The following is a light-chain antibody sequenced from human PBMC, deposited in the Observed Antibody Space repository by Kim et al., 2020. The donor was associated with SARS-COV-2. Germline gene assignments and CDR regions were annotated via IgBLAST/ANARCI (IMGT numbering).Light chain of an antibody. CDR2: GAS. Sequence: EIVLTQSPATLSLSPGERATLSCRASQSVSSYLAWYQQKPGQAPRLLIYGASNRATGIPARFSGSGSGTDFTLTISSLEPEDFAVYYCQQRSNLPLTFGEGTKVDIK. V-gene: IGKV3-11*01. J-gene: IGKJ4*01. CDR3: QQRSNLPLT. CDR1: QSVSSY.